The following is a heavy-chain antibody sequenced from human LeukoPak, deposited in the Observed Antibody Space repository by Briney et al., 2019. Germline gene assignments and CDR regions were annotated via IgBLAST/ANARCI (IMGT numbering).Heavy chain of an antibody. CDR1: GTSISNYY. D-gene: IGHD2/OR15-2a*01. V-gene: IGHV4-4*07. J-gene: IGHJ4*02. CDR3: ARGRLGIVTRGPDY. CDR2: IYTSGST. Sequence: SDTLSLTCTVSGTSISNYYWSWIRQPAGKGLEWIGRIYTSGSTSYNPSLKSRVTMSVDTSKNQFSLELNSVTAADTAVYSCARGRLGIVTRGPDYWGQGTLVTVSS.